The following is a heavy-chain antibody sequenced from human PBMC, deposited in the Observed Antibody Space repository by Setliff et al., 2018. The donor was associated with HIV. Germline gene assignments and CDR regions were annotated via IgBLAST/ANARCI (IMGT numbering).Heavy chain of an antibody. CDR3: ARSGLGMGTAYFDF. Sequence: SVKVSCKASGGTFSSYAISWVRQAPGQGLEWMGGIIPMFGAANYAPKFQGRVTITRDTFASTVYLDLSSLRSEDMAMYYCARSGLGMGTAYFDFWGQGTLVTVSS. CDR1: GGTFSSYA. V-gene: IGHV1-69*05. CDR2: IIPMFGAA. D-gene: IGHD3-10*01. J-gene: IGHJ4*02.